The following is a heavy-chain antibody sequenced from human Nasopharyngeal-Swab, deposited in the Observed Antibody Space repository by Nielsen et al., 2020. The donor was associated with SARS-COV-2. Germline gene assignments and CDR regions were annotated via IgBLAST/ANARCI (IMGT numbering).Heavy chain of an antibody. CDR1: GFTFSSYA. D-gene: IGHD6-13*01. CDR2: ISYDGSNK. V-gene: IGHV3-30-3*01. Sequence: GGSLRLSCAASGFTFSSYAMHWVRQAPGKGLEWVAVISYDGSNKYYADSVKGRFTISRDNSKNTLYLQMNSLRAEDTAVYYCARDVGPYSSSWSNLWGQGTLVTVSS. J-gene: IGHJ4*02. CDR3: ARDVGPYSSSWSNL.